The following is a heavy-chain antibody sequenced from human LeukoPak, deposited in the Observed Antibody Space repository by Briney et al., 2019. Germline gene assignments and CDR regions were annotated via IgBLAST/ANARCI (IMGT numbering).Heavy chain of an antibody. CDR1: GGTFSSYA. Sequence: SVKVSCKASGGTFSSYAISWVRQAPGQGLEWMGGIIPIFGTANYAQKFQGRVTITTDESTGTAYMELSSLRSEDTAVYYCARGGYSSPPFDYWGQGTLVTVSS. V-gene: IGHV1-69*05. CDR3: ARGGYSSPPFDY. CDR2: IIPIFGTA. D-gene: IGHD6-13*01. J-gene: IGHJ4*02.